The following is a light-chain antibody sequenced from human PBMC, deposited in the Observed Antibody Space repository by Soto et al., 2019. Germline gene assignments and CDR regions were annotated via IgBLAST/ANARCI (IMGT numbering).Light chain of an antibody. CDR2: GAS. Sequence: PGERATLSCRTSQRLRSSYLAWYQQKPGQAPRLLIYGASSRATGIPDRFSGSGSGADFTLTISRLEPEDFAVYYCQHYGSSLWTFGQGTKVEIK. CDR1: QRLRSSY. V-gene: IGKV3-20*01. CDR3: QHYGSSLWT. J-gene: IGKJ1*01.